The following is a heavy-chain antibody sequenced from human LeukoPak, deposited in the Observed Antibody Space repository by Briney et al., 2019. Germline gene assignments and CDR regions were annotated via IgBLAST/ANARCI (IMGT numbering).Heavy chain of an antibody. J-gene: IGHJ3*02. CDR2: IFYTGSA. V-gene: IGHV4-39*07. D-gene: IGHD6-13*01. CDR3: ARTISGWYSDAFGI. Sequence: SETLSLTCTVSGGSISSSSYYWGWIRQPPGKELEWIGNIFYTGSAYYNPSLESRVTISIDTSKNQFSPKLSSVTAADTAVYYCARTISGWYSDAFGIWGQGTMVTVSS. CDR1: GGSISSSSYY.